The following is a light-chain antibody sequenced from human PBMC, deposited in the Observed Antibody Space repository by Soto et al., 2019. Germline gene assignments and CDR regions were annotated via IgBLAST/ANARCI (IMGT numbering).Light chain of an antibody. CDR3: QSYDSSLSGSV. CDR1: SSNIGAGYD. J-gene: IGLJ3*02. CDR2: GNS. Sequence: QSVLTQPPSVSGAPGKRVTISCPGSSSNIGAGYDVHGYQQLPGTAPKLLIYGNSNRPSGVPDRFSGSKSGTSASLAITGLQAEDEADYYCQSYDSSLSGSVFGGGTKLTVL. V-gene: IGLV1-40*01.